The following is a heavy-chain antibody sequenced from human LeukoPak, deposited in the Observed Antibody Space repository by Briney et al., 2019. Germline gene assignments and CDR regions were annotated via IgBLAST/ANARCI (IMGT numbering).Heavy chain of an antibody. CDR1: GYTFTSYG. V-gene: IGHV1-18*01. CDR3: ARDRITTEYYFDY. Sequence: ASVKVSCKASGYTFTSYGISWVRQAPGQGLEWMGWISAYNGNTNYAQKLQGRVTMTTETSTSTAYMELRSLGSDDTAVYYCARDRITTEYYFDYWGQGTLVTVSS. D-gene: IGHD3-22*01. J-gene: IGHJ4*02. CDR2: ISAYNGNT.